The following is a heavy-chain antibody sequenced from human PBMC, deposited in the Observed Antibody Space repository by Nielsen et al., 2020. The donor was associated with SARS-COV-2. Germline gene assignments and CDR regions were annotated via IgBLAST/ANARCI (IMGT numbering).Heavy chain of an antibody. D-gene: IGHD6-13*01. CDR1: GGTFSSYA. Sequence: SVKVSCKASGGTFSSYAISWVRQAPGQGLEWMGGIIPIFGTANYAQKFQGRVTITADESTSTAYMELSSLRSEDTAVYYCARVAAAAGIGVGEAFDIWGQGTMVTVSS. J-gene: IGHJ3*02. CDR3: ARVAAAAGIGVGEAFDI. CDR2: IIPIFGTA. V-gene: IGHV1-69*13.